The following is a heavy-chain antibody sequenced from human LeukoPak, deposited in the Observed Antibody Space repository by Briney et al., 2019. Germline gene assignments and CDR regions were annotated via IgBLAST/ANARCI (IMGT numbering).Heavy chain of an antibody. J-gene: IGHJ6*03. CDR3: ALYYYDSSGYPRGYYYMDV. CDR2: INHSGST. V-gene: IGHV4-34*01. D-gene: IGHD3-22*01. CDR1: GGSFSGYY. Sequence: PSETLSLTCAVYGGSFSGYYWSWIRQPPGKGLEWIGEINHSGSTNYNPSLKSRVTISVDTSKNQFPLKLSSVTAADTAVYYCALYYYDSSGYPRGYYYMDVWGKGTTVTVSS.